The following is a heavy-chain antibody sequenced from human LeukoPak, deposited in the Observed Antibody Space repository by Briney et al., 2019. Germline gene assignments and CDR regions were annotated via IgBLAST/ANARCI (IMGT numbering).Heavy chain of an antibody. V-gene: IGHV3-23*01. J-gene: IGHJ4*02. CDR3: AKDRGRYSYGSVDY. CDR1: GFSFSTYA. D-gene: IGHD5-12*01. CDR2: INRSGGNT. Sequence: GGSLRLSCEASGFSFSTYAMSWVRQAPGKGLEWVSSINRSGGNTYSADSVKGRFTISRDNSKNTLHLQMNSLRADDTAVYYCAKDRGRYSYGSVDYWGQGTLVTVSS.